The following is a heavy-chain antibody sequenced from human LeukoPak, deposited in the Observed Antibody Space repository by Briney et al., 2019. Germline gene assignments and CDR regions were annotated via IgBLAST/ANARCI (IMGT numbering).Heavy chain of an antibody. CDR2: ISYDGSNK. D-gene: IGHD3-3*01. CDR3: AKDFGGSGDFWSGYYDYYYSGMDV. Sequence: GGSLRLSCAASGFIFSSYGMHWVRQAPGKGLEWVAVISYDGSNKYYADSVKGRFAVSRDKSKNTLFLHMTSLRVEDTAVYFCAKDFGGSGDFWSGYYDYYYSGMDVWGQGTSVTVSS. J-gene: IGHJ6*02. V-gene: IGHV3-30*18. CDR1: GFIFSSYG.